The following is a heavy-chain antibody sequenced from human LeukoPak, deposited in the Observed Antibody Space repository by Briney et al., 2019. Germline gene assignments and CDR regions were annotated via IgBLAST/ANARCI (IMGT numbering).Heavy chain of an antibody. D-gene: IGHD2-8*01. CDR2: VYYTGTT. CDR3: ASLMTPYYYYGMDV. CDR1: GDSIGSSSYY. J-gene: IGHJ6*02. V-gene: IGHV4-39*01. Sequence: KPSETLSLTCTVSGDSIGSSSYYWGWIRQPPGKGLEWIGSVYYTGTTYYNPSLKSRVTISVDTSKNQFSLKLSSVTAADTAVYYCASLMTPYYYYGMDVWGQGTTVTVSS.